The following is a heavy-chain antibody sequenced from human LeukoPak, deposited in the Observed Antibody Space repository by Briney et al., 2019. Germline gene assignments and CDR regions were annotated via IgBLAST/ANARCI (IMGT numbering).Heavy chain of an antibody. J-gene: IGHJ4*02. CDR1: GGSFSGYY. CDR3: ARWHIKGAFDY. CDR2: INHSGST. D-gene: IGHD2-21*01. Sequence: PSETLSLTCAVYGGSFSGYYWSWIRQPPGKGLEWIGEINHSGSTNYNPSLKSRVTISVDTSKNQFSLKLSSVTAADTAVYYCARWHIKGAFDYWGQGTLVTVSS. V-gene: IGHV4-34*01.